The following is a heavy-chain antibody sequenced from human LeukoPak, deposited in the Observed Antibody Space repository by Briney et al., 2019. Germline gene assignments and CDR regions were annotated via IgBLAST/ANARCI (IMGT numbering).Heavy chain of an antibody. V-gene: IGHV3-30*02. CDR3: ARADRLGYSSSWYLFDY. D-gene: IGHD6-13*01. Sequence: GGSLRLSCAVSGFTFSYYGMHWVRQAPGKGLEWVAFIRYDGNDKFYAESVKGRFTISRDTSRNALYLQMNSLRPEDTAVYYCARADRLGYSSSWYLFDYWGQGTLVTVSS. CDR1: GFTFSYYG. J-gene: IGHJ4*02. CDR2: IRYDGNDK.